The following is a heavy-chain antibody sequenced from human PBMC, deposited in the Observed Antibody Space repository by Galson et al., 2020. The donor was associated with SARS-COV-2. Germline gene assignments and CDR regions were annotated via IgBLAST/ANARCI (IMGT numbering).Heavy chain of an antibody. CDR2: ISFDGGIE. CDR1: GFTFSNYA. D-gene: IGHD3-10*01. CDR3: ARGALYYGSGSYYNGVN. J-gene: IGHJ4*02. Sequence: GGSLRLSCAASGFTFSNYAMHWVRQAPGKGLEWAAAISFDGGIEEYADSVKGRFTVSRDNSKNTLHLQMNSLRPEDTAVYYCARGALYYGSGSYYNGVNWGQGTLVTVSS. V-gene: IGHV3-30-3*01.